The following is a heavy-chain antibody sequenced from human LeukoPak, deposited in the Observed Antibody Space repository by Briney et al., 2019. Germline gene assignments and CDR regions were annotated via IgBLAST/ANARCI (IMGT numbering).Heavy chain of an antibody. CDR2: ISAYNGNT. D-gene: IGHD2-15*01. CDR3: ARVYCSGGSCYSSFGGYFDY. V-gene: IGHV1-18*01. CDR1: GYTFTSYG. Sequence: ASVKVSCKASGYTFTSYGISWVRQAPGQGLEWMGWISAYNGNTYYAQKLQGRVTMTTDTSTSTAYMELRSLRSDDTAVYYCARVYCSGGSCYSSFGGYFDYWGQGTLVTVSS. J-gene: IGHJ4*02.